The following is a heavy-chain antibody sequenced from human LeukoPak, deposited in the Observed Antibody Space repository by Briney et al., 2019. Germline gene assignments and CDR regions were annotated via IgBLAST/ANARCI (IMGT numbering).Heavy chain of an antibody. Sequence: PSETLSLTCTVSGGSISSYYWSWIRQPAGKGLEWIGRIYTSGSTNYNPSLKSRVTMSVDTSKNQFSLKLSSVTAADTAVYYCARVEYCTNGACIDNWFDPWGQGTLVTVSS. V-gene: IGHV4-4*07. J-gene: IGHJ5*02. CDR3: ARVEYCTNGACIDNWFDP. D-gene: IGHD2-8*01. CDR1: GGSISSYY. CDR2: IYTSGST.